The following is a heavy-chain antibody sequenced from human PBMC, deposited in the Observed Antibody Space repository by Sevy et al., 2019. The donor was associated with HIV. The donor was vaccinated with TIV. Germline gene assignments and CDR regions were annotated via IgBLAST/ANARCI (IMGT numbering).Heavy chain of an antibody. Sequence: ASVKVSCKVSGYTFSIYRITWVRQAPGQGLEWMGWISPHTGDKKFEERFQNRVTMSTDTSTATAYMELSSLRSDDTAVYYCARAFCTSGRCYSLAYWGQGTLVTVSS. CDR1: GYTFSIYR. CDR3: ARAFCTSGRCYSLAY. CDR2: ISPHTGDK. D-gene: IGHD2-15*01. V-gene: IGHV1-18*01. J-gene: IGHJ4*02.